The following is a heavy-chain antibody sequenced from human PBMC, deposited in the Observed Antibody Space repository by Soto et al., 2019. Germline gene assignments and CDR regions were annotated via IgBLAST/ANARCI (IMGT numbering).Heavy chain of an antibody. CDR3: AKDIGIYGAGTFGH. CDR1: GFTVTNYA. J-gene: IGHJ4*02. CDR2: ICFTADST. Sequence: AGGSLRLSCAASGFTVTNYAMSWVRQAPGKGLEWVSLICFTADSTHYADSVQGRFTISRDDSKGTLYLQTTDLKAEDTAVDYCAKDIGIYGAGTFGHWGPGTLVTVSS. V-gene: IGHV3-23*01. D-gene: IGHD3-10*01.